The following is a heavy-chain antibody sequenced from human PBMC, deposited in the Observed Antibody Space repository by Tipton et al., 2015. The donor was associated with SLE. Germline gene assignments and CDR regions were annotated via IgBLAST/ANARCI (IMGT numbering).Heavy chain of an antibody. V-gene: IGHV5-51*03. CDR1: GYSFTSYW. Sequence: QLVQSGVEEKKSGESLRISCKGSGYSFTSYWIGWVRQMPGKGLEWMGIIYPGDSDTRYSPSFQGQVTISADKSISTAYLQWSSLKASDTAMYYCARRMDTAISGAFDIWGQGTMVTVSS. D-gene: IGHD5-18*01. J-gene: IGHJ3*02. CDR3: ARRMDTAISGAFDI. CDR2: IYPGDSDT.